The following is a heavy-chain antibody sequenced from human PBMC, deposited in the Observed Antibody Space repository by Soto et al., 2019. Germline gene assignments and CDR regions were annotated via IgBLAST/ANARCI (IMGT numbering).Heavy chain of an antibody. CDR1: GFSLSTNAVG. CDR2: IFWDDDK. D-gene: IGHD2-21*02. Sequence: QITLKESGPTLVKPTQTLTLTCTFSGFSLSTNAVGVGWIRQPPGKALEWLALIFWDDDKRYSPSLKSRLTITKDTSKNQVVLTMTNMDPVDTATYYCAHTVGDFGNLDYWGQGTLVTVSS. V-gene: IGHV2-5*02. J-gene: IGHJ4*02. CDR3: AHTVGDFGNLDY.